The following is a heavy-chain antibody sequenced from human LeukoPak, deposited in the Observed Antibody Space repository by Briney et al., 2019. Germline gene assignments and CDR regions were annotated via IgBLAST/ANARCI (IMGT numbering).Heavy chain of an antibody. CDR2: INHSGST. Sequence: PSETLSLTCAVYGGSFSGYYWSWIRQPPGKGLEWIGEINHSGSTNYNPSLKSRVTISVDTSKNQFSLKLSSVTAADTAVYYCARDAPGGGVDYWGQGTLVTVSS. CDR1: GGSFSGYY. D-gene: IGHD3-16*01. J-gene: IGHJ4*02. CDR3: ARDAPGGGVDY. V-gene: IGHV4-34*01.